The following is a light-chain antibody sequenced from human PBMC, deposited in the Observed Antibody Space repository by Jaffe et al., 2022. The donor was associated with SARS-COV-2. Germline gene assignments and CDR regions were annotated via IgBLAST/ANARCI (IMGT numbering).Light chain of an antibody. J-gene: IGLJ1*01. Sequence: QSALTQPASVSGSPGQSITISCTGTSSDVGSYNYVSWYQQHPGKAPKLMIYDVSARPSGVSNRFSGSKSGNTASLTISGLQAEDEADYYCSSYTSISTYVFGTGTKVTVL. V-gene: IGLV2-14*01. CDR1: SSDVGSYNY. CDR2: DVS. CDR3: SSYTSISTYV.